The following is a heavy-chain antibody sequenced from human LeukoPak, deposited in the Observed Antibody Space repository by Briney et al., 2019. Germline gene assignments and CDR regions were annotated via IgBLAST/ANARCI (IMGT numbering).Heavy chain of an antibody. J-gene: IGHJ4*02. CDR3: ARAGYSILSPFDY. Sequence: PGGSLRLSCAASGFTFKNYEMHWVRQAPGKGLEWLSYISSSSITIYYADSMEGRFTISRDNAKSSLYLQMNSLRAEDTAVYYCARAGYSILSPFDYWGQGTLVTVS. CDR2: ISSSSITI. D-gene: IGHD5/OR15-5a*01. V-gene: IGHV3-48*03. CDR1: GFTFKNYE.